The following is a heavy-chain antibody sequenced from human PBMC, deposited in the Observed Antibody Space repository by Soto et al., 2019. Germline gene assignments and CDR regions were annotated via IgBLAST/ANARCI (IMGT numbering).Heavy chain of an antibody. CDR3: PRGGRHWRVTSTFNY. CDR2: VSHDGRNT. D-gene: IGHD3-16*01. J-gene: IGHJ4*01. Sequence: VQLVESGGGVVQPGRSLRLSCAASGFTFSDYAMHWVRQAPGKGLEGVAVVSHDGRNTHYADSVKGRFTISRDSSKNTFSLKMTTLRARDPPSYYLPRGGRHWRVTSTFNYGGQEAWSPSPQ. V-gene: IGHV3-30*03. CDR1: GFTFSDYA.